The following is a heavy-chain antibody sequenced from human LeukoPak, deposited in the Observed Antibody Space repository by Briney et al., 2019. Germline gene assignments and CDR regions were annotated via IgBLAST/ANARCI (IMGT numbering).Heavy chain of an antibody. V-gene: IGHV1-18*01. D-gene: IGHD3-10*01. CDR3: ARVSGSGRSPPYYYYGMDV. CDR1: GYTFTSYG. J-gene: IGHJ6*02. Sequence: ASVKVSCKASGYTFTSYGISWVRQAPGQGLEWMGWISAYNGNTNYAQKLQGRVTMTTDTSTSTAYMELRSLRSDDTAVYYCARVSGSGRSPPYYYYGMDVWGQGTTVTVSS. CDR2: ISAYNGNT.